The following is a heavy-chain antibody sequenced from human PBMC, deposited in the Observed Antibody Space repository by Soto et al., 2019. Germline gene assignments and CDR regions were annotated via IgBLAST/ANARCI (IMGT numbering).Heavy chain of an antibody. V-gene: IGHV4-59*01. D-gene: IGHD5-12*01. J-gene: IGHJ3*02. CDR2: IYYSGST. CDR1: GGSISSYY. CDR3: ARGIEGNSGYLFDI. Sequence: SETLSLTCTVSGGSISSYYWSWIRQPPGKGLEWIGYIYYSGSTNYNPSLKSRVTISVDTSKNQFSLKLSSVTTADTAVYYCARGIEGNSGYLFDIWGQGTMVTVSS.